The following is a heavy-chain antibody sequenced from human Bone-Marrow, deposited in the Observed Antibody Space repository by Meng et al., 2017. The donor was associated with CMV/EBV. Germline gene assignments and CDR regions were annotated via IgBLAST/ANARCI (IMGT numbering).Heavy chain of an antibody. D-gene: IGHD5-18*01. J-gene: IGHJ6*02. CDR3: AGYWGLGGYSYGRYYYYGMDV. CDR2: ISWNGGST. V-gene: IGHV3-20*04. CDR1: GFIFDDYV. Sequence: GESLKISCAASGFIFDDYVMSWVRQAPGKGLEWVSGISWNGGSTGYADSVKGRCTISRDNAKNSLYLQMNSLRAEDTALYYCAGYWGLGGYSYGRYYYYGMDVWGQGTTVTVSS.